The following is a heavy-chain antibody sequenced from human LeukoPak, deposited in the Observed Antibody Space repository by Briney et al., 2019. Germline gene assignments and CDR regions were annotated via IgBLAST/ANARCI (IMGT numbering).Heavy chain of an antibody. CDR3: ARVTGYMIEDYFDY. CDR2: IYTFGIT. D-gene: IGHD3-22*01. V-gene: IGHV4-4*07. J-gene: IGHJ4*02. Sequence: SETLSLTCTVSGGSISSHYWSWIRQPAGKGLEWIAHIYTFGITNYNPSLKSRVTMSLDTSKNQFSLKLSSVTAADTAVYYCARVTGYMIEDYFDYWGQGTLVTVSS. CDR1: GGSISSHY.